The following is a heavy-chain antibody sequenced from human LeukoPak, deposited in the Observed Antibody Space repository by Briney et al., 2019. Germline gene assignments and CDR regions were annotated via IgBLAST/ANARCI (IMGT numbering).Heavy chain of an antibody. J-gene: IGHJ5*02. CDR3: ARGKRSCQTYRCYNWFDP. CDR2: IYTSGST. D-gene: IGHD2-15*01. CDR1: GGSISSGSYY. V-gene: IGHV4-61*02. Sequence: SETLSLTCTVSGGSISSGSYYWSWIRQPAGKGLEWVGRIYTSGSTNYNPSLKSRVTISVDTSKNQFSLKLSSVTAADTAVYYCARGKRSCQTYRCYNWFDPWGQGTLVTVSS.